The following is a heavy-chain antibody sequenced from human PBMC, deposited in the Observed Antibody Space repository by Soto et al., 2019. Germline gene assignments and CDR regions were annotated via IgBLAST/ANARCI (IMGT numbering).Heavy chain of an antibody. Sequence: GGSLRLSCVASGFPFSDHYMSWIRQAPGKGLEWVSYISSSSSYTNYADSVKGRFTISRDNAKNSLYLQMNSLRAEDTAVYYCARGRRQYYFDYWGQGTLVTVSS. V-gene: IGHV3-11*05. J-gene: IGHJ4*02. CDR3: ARGRRQYYFDY. CDR1: GFPFSDHY. CDR2: ISSSSSYT.